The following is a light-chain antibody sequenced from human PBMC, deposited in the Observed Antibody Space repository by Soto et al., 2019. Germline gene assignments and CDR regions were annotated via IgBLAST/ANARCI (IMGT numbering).Light chain of an antibody. Sequence: EIVMTQSPATLSVSPGERANLSCRASQSVSSNLAWYQQKPCQAPRLLIYGASTRATGVPARFSGSGSGTEFTLTISSLQSEDCAVYYCQQYNNWPPWTFGQGTKVEIK. CDR2: GAS. CDR3: QQYNNWPPWT. CDR1: QSVSSN. V-gene: IGKV3-15*01. J-gene: IGKJ1*01.